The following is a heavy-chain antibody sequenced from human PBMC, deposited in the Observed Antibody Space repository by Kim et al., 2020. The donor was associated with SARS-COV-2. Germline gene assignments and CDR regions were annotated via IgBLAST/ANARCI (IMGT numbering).Heavy chain of an antibody. CDR1: GGSISSNSYY. V-gene: IGHV4-39*01. J-gene: IGHJ4*02. D-gene: IGHD6-6*01. Sequence: SETLSLTCTVSGGSISSNSYYWGWIRQPPGKGLEWIGSIYYSGSTYSNTSLKSRVTISVDTSKNQFSLKLSSVTAADTAVYYCASIAARPRFEYWGQGTLVAVSS. CDR2: IYYSGST. CDR3: ASIAARPRFEY.